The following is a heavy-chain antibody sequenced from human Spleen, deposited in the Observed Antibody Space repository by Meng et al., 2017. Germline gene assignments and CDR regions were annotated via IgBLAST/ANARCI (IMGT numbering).Heavy chain of an antibody. D-gene: IGHD1-26*01. CDR1: GYSFTTYA. J-gene: IGHJ4*02. Sequence: QVQLLKSGSELKKPGSSGKISCKTSGYSFTTYAMNWVRQAPGQGLEWMGWINTNTGNPSYAQGFTGRFVFSLDTSVNTAYLQISTLKAEDTAVYYCARGHSGSVLPTDSWGQGTLVTVSS. CDR3: ARGHSGSVLPTDS. V-gene: IGHV7-4-1*02. CDR2: INTNTGNP.